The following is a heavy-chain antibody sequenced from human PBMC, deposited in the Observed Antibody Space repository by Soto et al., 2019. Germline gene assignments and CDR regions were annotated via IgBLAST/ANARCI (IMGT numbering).Heavy chain of an antibody. D-gene: IGHD6-13*01. V-gene: IGHV2-5*01. J-gene: IGHJ3*01. CDR2: IYWNDDK. CDR1: GFSLNTSVVG. Sequence: SGPTLVNPTQTLTLTCTFSGFSLNTSVVGVGWIRQPPGKSMEWLALIYWNDDKRYGPSLKSRLTITKDTSKNQVVLTMTNMDPVDTHTYYCAHRRKAAAGINYDDFDVWGQGTMVTVSS. CDR3: AHRRKAAAGINYDDFDV.